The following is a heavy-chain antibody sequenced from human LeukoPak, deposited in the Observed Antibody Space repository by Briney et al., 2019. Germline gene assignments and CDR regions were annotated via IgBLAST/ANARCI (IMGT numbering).Heavy chain of an antibody. D-gene: IGHD6-13*01. V-gene: IGHV3-23*01. CDR2: ISGSGGRT. CDR3: AKDRSSSWPTGRYYYGMDV. J-gene: IGHJ6*02. CDR1: GFTFSSYA. Sequence: GGSLRLSCAASGFTFSSYAMSWVRQAPGKGLEWVSAISGSGGRTYYADSVKGRFTISRDNSKNTLYLQMNSLRAEDTAVYYCAKDRSSSWPTGRYYYGMDVWGQGTTVTVSS.